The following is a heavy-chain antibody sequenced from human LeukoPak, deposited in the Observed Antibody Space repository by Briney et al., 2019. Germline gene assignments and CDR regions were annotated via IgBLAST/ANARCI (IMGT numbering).Heavy chain of an antibody. J-gene: IGHJ4*02. CDR1: GGSISSGSYY. D-gene: IGHD2/OR15-2a*01. CDR3: ARGAPIVTEN. Sequence: SETLSLTCTVSGGSISSGSYYWSWIRQPAGKGLEWIGRIYTSGSTNYNPSLKSRVTISVDTSKNQFSLKLSSVTAADTAVYYCARGAPIVTENWGQGTLVTASS. CDR2: IYTSGST. V-gene: IGHV4-61*02.